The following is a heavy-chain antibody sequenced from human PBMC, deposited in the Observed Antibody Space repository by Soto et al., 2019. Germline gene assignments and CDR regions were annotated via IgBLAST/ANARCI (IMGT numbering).Heavy chain of an antibody. CDR3: ARDPAGDYGH. D-gene: IGHD4-17*01. J-gene: IGHJ4*01. V-gene: IGHV4-59*02. CDR1: CGSVNDYY. Sequence: SEALSLTCNVSCGSVNDYYWIWIRQPPGKGLECIGYIHARGGTNYNPSLKRRFTMSVDTSKNQFSLTLRSVHTADTAIYFCARDPAGDYGHWGRGTLVTVSS. CDR2: IHARGGT.